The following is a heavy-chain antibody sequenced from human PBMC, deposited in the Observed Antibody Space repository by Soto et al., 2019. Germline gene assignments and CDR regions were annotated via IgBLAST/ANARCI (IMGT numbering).Heavy chain of an antibody. CDR3: ARDQSWAVVVNDAFDI. Sequence: GGSLRLSCAASGFTFSSYSMNWVRQAQGKGLEWVSSISSSSSYIYYADSVKGRFTISRDNAKNSLYLQMNSLRAEDTAVYYCARDQSWAVVVNDAFDIWGQGTMVTVSS. CDR2: ISSSSSYI. V-gene: IGHV3-21*01. J-gene: IGHJ3*02. D-gene: IGHD3-22*01. CDR1: GFTFSSYS.